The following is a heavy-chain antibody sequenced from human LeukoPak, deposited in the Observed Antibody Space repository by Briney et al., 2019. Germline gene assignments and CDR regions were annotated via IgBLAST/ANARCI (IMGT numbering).Heavy chain of an antibody. J-gene: IGHJ4*02. CDR2: INPSGGVT. D-gene: IGHD1-26*01. CDR1: GYSFTNYY. CDR3: AREMGAANFDY. V-gene: IGHV1-46*01. Sequence: GASVKVSCKASGYSFTNYYIHWVRQAPGQGLEWMGVINPSGGVTSYGQKFQGRVIVTRDMSTRTIYMDLSSLRSEDTAVYYCAREMGAANFDYWGQGTLVTVSS.